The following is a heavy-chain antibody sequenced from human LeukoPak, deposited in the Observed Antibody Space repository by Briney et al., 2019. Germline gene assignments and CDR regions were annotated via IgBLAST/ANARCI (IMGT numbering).Heavy chain of an antibody. J-gene: IGHJ4*02. D-gene: IGHD5-24*01. V-gene: IGHV1-69*13. CDR2: IIPIFGTA. Sequence: ASVKVSCKASGYTFTSYAINWVRQATGQGLEWMGGIIPIFGTANYAQKFQGRVTITADESTSTAYMELSSLRSEDTAVYYCAREEEMATINYWGQGTLVTVSS. CDR3: AREEEMATINY. CDR1: GYTFTSYA.